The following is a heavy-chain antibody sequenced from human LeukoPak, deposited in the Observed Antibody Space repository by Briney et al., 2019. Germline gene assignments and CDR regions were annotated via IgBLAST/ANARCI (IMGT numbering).Heavy chain of an antibody. Sequence: GRSLRLSCAASGFTFSSYGMHGVRQAPGKGLEWVAVIWYDGSNKYYADSVKGRFTISRDNSKNTLYLQMNSLRAEDTAVYYCARDSYGMDVWGQGTTVTVSS. CDR2: IWYDGSNK. V-gene: IGHV3-33*01. CDR3: ARDSYGMDV. CDR1: GFTFSSYG. J-gene: IGHJ6*02.